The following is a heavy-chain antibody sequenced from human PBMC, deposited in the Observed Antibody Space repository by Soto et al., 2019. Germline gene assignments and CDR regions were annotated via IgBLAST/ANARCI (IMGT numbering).Heavy chain of an antibody. CDR2: IYWNDDK. D-gene: IGHD6-13*01. J-gene: IGHJ4*02. V-gene: IGHV2-5*01. CDR3: AHRSIQGSSWYFDY. Sequence: SGPTLVNPTQTLTLTCTFSGFSLSTSGVGVGWIRQPPGKALEWLALIYWNDDKRYSPSLKSRLTITKDTSKNQVVLTITNMDPVDTATYYCAHRSIQGSSWYFDYWGQGTLVTVSS. CDR1: GFSLSTSGVG.